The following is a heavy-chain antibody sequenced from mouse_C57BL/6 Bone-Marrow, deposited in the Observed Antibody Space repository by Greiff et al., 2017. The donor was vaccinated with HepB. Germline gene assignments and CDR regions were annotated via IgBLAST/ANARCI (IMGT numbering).Heavy chain of an antibody. CDR1: GYAFSSSW. CDR2: IYPGDGDT. D-gene: IGHD2-4*01. J-gene: IGHJ3*01. V-gene: IGHV1-82*01. CDR3: ARVYYDYDEAY. Sequence: VQLQQSGPELVKPGASVKISCKASGYAFSSSWMNWVKQRPGKGLEWIGRIYPGDGDTNYNGNFKGKATLTADKSSSTAYMQLSSLTSEDSAVYFCARVYYDYDEAYWGQGTLVTVSA.